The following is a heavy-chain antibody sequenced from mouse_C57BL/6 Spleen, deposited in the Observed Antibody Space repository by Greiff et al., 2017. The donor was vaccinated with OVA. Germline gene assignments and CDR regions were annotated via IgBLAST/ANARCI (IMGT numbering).Heavy chain of an antibody. Sequence: VQLQQSGAELVRPGTSVKVSCKASGYAFTNYLIEWVKQRPGQGLEWIGVINPGSGGTNYNEKFKGKATLTADKSSSTAYMQLSSLTSEDSAVYFCAREGSRTWFAYWGQGTLVTVSA. CDR1: GYAFTNYL. D-gene: IGHD1-1*01. CDR2: INPGSGGT. CDR3: AREGSRTWFAY. J-gene: IGHJ3*01. V-gene: IGHV1-54*01.